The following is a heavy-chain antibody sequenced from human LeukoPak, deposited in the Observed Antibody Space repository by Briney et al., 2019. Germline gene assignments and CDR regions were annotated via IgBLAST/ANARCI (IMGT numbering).Heavy chain of an antibody. CDR1: GFTFSSYG. CDR3: AREVRGVIGAFDI. V-gene: IGHV3-53*01. D-gene: IGHD3-10*01. J-gene: IGHJ3*02. Sequence: QPGGSLRLSCSVSGFTFSSYGMAWVRQAPGKGLEWVSVIYSGGSTYYADSVKGRFTISRDNSKNTLYLQMNSLRAEDTAVYYCAREVRGVIGAFDIWGQGTMVTVSS. CDR2: IYSGGST.